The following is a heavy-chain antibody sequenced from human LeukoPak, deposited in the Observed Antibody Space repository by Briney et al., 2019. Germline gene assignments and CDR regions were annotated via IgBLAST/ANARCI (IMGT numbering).Heavy chain of an antibody. CDR1: GGSISSSSYY. CDR2: IYYSGST. D-gene: IGHD6-13*01. V-gene: IGHV4-39*01. J-gene: IGHJ4*02. CDR3: ARRRDRAAAGTGGGFDY. Sequence: PSETLSLTCTVSGGSISSSSYYWGWIRQPPGKGLEWIGSIYYSGSTYYNPSLKSRVTISVDTSKNQFSLKLSSVTAADTAVYYCARRRDRAAAGTGGGFDYWGQGTLVTVSS.